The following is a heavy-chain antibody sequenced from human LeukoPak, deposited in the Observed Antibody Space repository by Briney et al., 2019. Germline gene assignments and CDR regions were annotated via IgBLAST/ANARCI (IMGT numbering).Heavy chain of an antibody. CDR2: INYSGST. CDR1: SKSFSGYY. Sequence: PSETLSLTCVVYSKSFSGYYWSWIRQPPGKGLEWIGEINYSGSTSYNPSLKSRITISVDTSKNQFSLKLNSLTAADTAVYYCATSSGYSSGWTPGNAFDIWGQGTMVTVSS. J-gene: IGHJ3*02. CDR3: ATSSGYSSGWTPGNAFDI. V-gene: IGHV4-34*01. D-gene: IGHD6-19*01.